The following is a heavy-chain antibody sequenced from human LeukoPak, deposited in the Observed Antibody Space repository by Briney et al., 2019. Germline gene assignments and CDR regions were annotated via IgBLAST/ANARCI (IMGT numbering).Heavy chain of an antibody. CDR1: GGSISSSSYY. V-gene: IGHV4-39*07. CDR2: IYYSGTT. J-gene: IGHJ4*02. Sequence: PSETLSLTCTVSGGSISSSSYYWGWIRQPPGKGLEWVGSIYYSGTTYYNPSLKSRVTISVDTSKNQFSLRLSSVTAADTAVYYCARVGYSGYDNRGSFDYWGQGTLVTVSS. CDR3: ARVGYSGYDNRGSFDY. D-gene: IGHD5-12*01.